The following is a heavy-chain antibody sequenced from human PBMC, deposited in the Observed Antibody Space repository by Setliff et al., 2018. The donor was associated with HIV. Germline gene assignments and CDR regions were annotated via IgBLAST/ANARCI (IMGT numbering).Heavy chain of an antibody. CDR1: GFTFTDYT. D-gene: IGHD5-12*01. J-gene: IGHJ4*02. Sequence: GSLRLSCAASGFTFTDYTMNWVRQAPGKGLEWVSSISTSSTYTYYADSVKGRFTISRDNAKNALYLQMNSLRAEDTAVYYCATHRVGQRPWLSDFWGQGTLVTVSS. CDR2: ISTSSTYT. V-gene: IGHV3-21*01. CDR3: ATHRVGQRPWLSDF.